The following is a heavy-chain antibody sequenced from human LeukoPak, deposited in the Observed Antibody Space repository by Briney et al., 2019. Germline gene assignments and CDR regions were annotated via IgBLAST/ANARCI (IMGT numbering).Heavy chain of an antibody. J-gene: IGHJ6*02. CDR1: GDSITYYY. D-gene: IGHD6-25*01. V-gene: IGHV4-59*01. CDR3: ARDYPSGGMDV. Sequence: SETLSLTCTVSGDSITYYYWSWIRQPPGKGLEWIAFIYYTGSTNYYPSLKSRVTISVGTSKNQFSLKLTSVTAADTAVYYCARDYPSGGMDVWGQGTTVTVSS. CDR2: IYYTGST.